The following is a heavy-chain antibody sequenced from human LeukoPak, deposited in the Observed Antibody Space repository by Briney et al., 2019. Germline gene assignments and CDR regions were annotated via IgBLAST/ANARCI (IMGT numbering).Heavy chain of an antibody. CDR3: ARGPDYYDSSGYLKY. Sequence: SVKVSCKASGGTFSSYAISWVRQAPGQGLEWMGRIIPIFGTANYAQKFQGRVTITTDESTSTAYMELSSLRSEDTAVYYCARGPDYYDSSGYLKYWGQGTLVTVSS. CDR1: GGTFSSYA. D-gene: IGHD3-22*01. V-gene: IGHV1-69*05. J-gene: IGHJ4*02. CDR2: IIPIFGTA.